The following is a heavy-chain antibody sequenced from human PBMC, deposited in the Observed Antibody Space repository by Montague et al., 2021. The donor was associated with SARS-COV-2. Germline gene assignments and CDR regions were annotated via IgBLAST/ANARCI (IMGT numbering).Heavy chain of an antibody. Sequence: SETLSLTCTVSGGSISSSNYYWGWIRQPPGKGLEWIGTIYYSGSTYYNPSLKSRVTISVDTSKNPFSLKLSSVTAADTAVYYCARQGGDIVVVIAIRGPYYFDYWGQGTLVTVSS. CDR1: GGSISSSNYY. CDR2: IYYSGST. D-gene: IGHD2-21*01. V-gene: IGHV4-39*01. J-gene: IGHJ4*02. CDR3: ARQGGDIVVVIAIRGPYYFDY.